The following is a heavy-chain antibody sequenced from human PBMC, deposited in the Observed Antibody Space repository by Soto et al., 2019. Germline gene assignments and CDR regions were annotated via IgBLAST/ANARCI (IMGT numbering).Heavy chain of an antibody. Sequence: QAQLQQWGAGLLKPSETLSLTCAVYTGSFSGHYWSWIRQPPGKGLEWIGEINHSGSTNYNPSLTSRVTISGDRSKNQFSLKLTSVTAADTAVYYCARGGRGSTAGFDSWGQGTLVTVSS. CDR1: TGSFSGHY. CDR3: ARGGRGSTAGFDS. D-gene: IGHD4-17*01. J-gene: IGHJ4*02. CDR2: INHSGST. V-gene: IGHV4-34*01.